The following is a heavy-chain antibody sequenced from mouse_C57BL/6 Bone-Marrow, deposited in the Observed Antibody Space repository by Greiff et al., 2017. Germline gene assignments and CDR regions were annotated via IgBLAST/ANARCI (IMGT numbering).Heavy chain of an antibody. CDR2: IYPSDSET. CDR3: AREGNCAWFAY. Sequence: QVQLQQPGAELVRPGSSVKLSCKASGYTFTSYWLDWVKQRPGQGLEWIGNIYPSDSETHYNQKFKDKATLTVDKTSSTAYMQLSSLTSEDSAVYYGAREGNCAWFAYWGQGTLVTVSA. J-gene: IGHJ3*01. CDR1: GYTFTSYW. D-gene: IGHD4-1*01. V-gene: IGHV1-61*01.